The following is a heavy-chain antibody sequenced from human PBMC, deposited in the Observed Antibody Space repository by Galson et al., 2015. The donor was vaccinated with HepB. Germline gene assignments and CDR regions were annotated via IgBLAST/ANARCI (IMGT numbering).Heavy chain of an antibody. CDR1: GFNFSRLW. Sequence: SLRLSCAVSGFNFSRLWMSWVRQAPGKGLEWVANTNQDGNETYFEDSMRGRFTISRDNSKNSLGLHMNSPRVEDTVVYYCARAEVCLRRGYPYYYGLDVRGHGTTVTVSS. J-gene: IGHJ6*02. CDR3: ARAEVCLRRGYPYYYGLDV. D-gene: IGHD3-16*02. V-gene: IGHV3-7*01. CDR2: TNQDGNET.